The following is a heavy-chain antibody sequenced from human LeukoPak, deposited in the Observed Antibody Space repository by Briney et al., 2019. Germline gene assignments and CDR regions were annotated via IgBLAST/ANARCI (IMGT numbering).Heavy chain of an antibody. J-gene: IGHJ1*01. CDR2: IVVGSGNT. Sequence: SVKVSCKASGFTFTSSAMQWVRQARGQPLEWIGWIVVGSGNTNYAQKFQERVTITRDMSTSTAYMELSSLRSEDTAVYYCAADGGRVGATTSFEYFQHWGQGTLVTVSS. CDR1: GFTFTSSA. CDR3: AADGGRVGATTSFEYFQH. V-gene: IGHV1-58*02. D-gene: IGHD1-26*01.